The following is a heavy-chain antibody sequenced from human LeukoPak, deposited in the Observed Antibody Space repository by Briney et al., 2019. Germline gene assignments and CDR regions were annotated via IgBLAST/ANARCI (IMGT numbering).Heavy chain of an antibody. D-gene: IGHD3-10*01. V-gene: IGHV3-23*01. CDR2: ITDSGGGT. CDR3: AKAPRGGTMVRGVIEDYYFDY. Sequence: GGSLRLSCAASGFTFSTYAMSWVRQTPGKGLEWVSAITDSGGGTYYADSVKGRFTISRDNSKNTLYLQMSSLRAEDTAVYYCAKAPRGGTMVRGVIEDYYFDYWGQGTLVTVSS. CDR1: GFTFSTYA. J-gene: IGHJ4*02.